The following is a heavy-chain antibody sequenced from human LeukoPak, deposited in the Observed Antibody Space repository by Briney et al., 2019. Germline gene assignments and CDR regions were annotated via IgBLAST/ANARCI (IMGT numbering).Heavy chain of an antibody. CDR3: AKETGFIAVADDY. CDR2: ISGSGGST. J-gene: IGHJ4*02. CDR1: GFTFTSYG. Sequence: GGSLRLSCAASGFTFTSYGMNWVRQAPGKGLEWVSAISGSGGSTYYADSVKGRFTISRDNSKNTLYLQMNSLRAEDTAVYYCAKETGFIAVADDYWGQGTLVTVSS. D-gene: IGHD6-19*01. V-gene: IGHV3-23*01.